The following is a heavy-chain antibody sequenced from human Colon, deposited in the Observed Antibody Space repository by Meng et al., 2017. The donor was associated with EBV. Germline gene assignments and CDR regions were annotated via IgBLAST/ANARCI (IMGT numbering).Heavy chain of an antibody. V-gene: IGHV4-34*01. CDR2: INHSGST. CDR3: ARLYPPDQWLLTSDTSEY. CDR1: GGSSRGYY. J-gene: IGHJ4*02. Sequence: QGQWQDGGPERLQPSGPLPPPCGGVGGSSRGYYWTRHPQPPEKGLEWIGEINHSGSTNYNPSLKSRVTISTDTSKNQFSLKVKSVTAADTAVYFCARLYPPDQWLLTSDTSEYWGQGTLVTVSS. D-gene: IGHD6-19*01.